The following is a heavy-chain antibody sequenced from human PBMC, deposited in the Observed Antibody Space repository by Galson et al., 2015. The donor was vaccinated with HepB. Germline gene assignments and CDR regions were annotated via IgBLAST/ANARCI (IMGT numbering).Heavy chain of an antibody. CDR3: ARDNDYGDYGAFY. D-gene: IGHD4-17*01. CDR1: GFTFSSYA. V-gene: IGHV3-23*01. Sequence: SLRLSCAASGFTFSSYAMSWVRQAPGKGLEWVSAISGSGGSTYYADSIKGRLTISRDNSKNTLYLQMNSLRAEDTAVYYCARDNDYGDYGAFYWGQGTLVTVSS. CDR2: ISGSGGST. J-gene: IGHJ4*02.